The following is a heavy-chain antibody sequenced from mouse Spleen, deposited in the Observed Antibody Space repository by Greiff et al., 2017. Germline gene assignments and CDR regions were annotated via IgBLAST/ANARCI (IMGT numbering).Heavy chain of an antibody. Sequence: EVQLQQSGPELVKPGASVKISCKASGYTFTDYYMNWVKQSHGKSLEWIGDINPNNGGTSYNQKFKGKATLTVDKSSSTAYMELRSLTSEDSAVYYCARWSGYYWYFDVWGTGTTVTVSS. CDR3: ARWSGYYWYFDV. V-gene: IGHV1-26*01. CDR1: GYTFTDYY. J-gene: IGHJ1*03. CDR2: INPNNGGT. D-gene: IGHD1-3*01.